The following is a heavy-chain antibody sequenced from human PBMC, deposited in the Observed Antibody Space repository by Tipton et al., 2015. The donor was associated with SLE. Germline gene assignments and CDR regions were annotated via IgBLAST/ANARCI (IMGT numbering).Heavy chain of an antibody. CDR1: YSFTNYW. D-gene: IGHD5-12*01. J-gene: IGHJ4*02. V-gene: IGHV5-51*01. Sequence: QLVQSGAEVKKPGESLKISCRYSFTNYWIGWVRQMPGKGLEWMGIIYVGDSDTRYSPSLQGQVTISVDSSINTAYLQWSSLKASDTAIYYCARHRVATMYYFDYWGQGTLVTVSS. CDR2: IYVGDSDT. CDR3: ARHRVATMYYFDY.